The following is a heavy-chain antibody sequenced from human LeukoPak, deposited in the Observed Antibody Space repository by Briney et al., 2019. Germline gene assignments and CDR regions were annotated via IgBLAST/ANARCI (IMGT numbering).Heavy chain of an antibody. D-gene: IGHD3-10*01. CDR1: GFTFSDYY. V-gene: IGHV3-11*01. Sequence: GGSLRLSCAASGFTFSDYYMSWIRQAPGKGLEWVSYISSSGSTIYYADSVKGRFTISRDNAKNSLYLQMNSLRAEDTAVYYCARDQAITMVRGDLYGMDVWGQGTTVTVSS. CDR3: ARDQAITMVRGDLYGMDV. J-gene: IGHJ6*02. CDR2: ISSSGSTI.